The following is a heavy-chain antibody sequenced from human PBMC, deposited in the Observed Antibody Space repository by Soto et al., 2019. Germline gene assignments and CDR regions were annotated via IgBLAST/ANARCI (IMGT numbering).Heavy chain of an antibody. CDR3: AREIYGSGSL. J-gene: IGHJ4*02. V-gene: IGHV3-7*05. Sequence: GGSLRLSCAASGFTFSRYWMTWVRQAPGKGLEWVANIKQHGSEKHYVDSVKGRFTISRDNAENSVYLQMNTLTADDTAVYYCAREIYGSGSLWGQGTLVTVSS. CDR2: IKQHGSEK. D-gene: IGHD3-10*01. CDR1: GFTFSRYW.